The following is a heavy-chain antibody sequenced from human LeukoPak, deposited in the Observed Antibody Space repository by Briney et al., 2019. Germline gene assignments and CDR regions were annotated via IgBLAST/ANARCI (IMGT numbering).Heavy chain of an antibody. Sequence: GGSLRLSCAASGFAFSSYWMTWVRQAPGKGLEWVANIKQDGSEKYYVDSVKGRFTISRDNAKNSLYLQMNSLRAEDTAVYCCARSGSYYYYWGQGTLVTVSS. CDR1: GFAFSSYW. D-gene: IGHD1-26*01. J-gene: IGHJ4*02. CDR3: ARSGSYYYY. CDR2: IKQDGSEK. V-gene: IGHV3-7*01.